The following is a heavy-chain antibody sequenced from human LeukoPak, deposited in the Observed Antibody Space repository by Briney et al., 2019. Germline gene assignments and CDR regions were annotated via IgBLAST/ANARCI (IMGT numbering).Heavy chain of an antibody. V-gene: IGHV1-8*01. D-gene: IGHD5-18*01. CDR1: GYTFTSYD. Sequence: ASVKVSCKASGYTFTSYDINWVRQATGQGLEWMGWMNPNSGNTGYAQKFQGRVTMTRNTSISTAYMELSSLRSEDTAVYYCARGYEEGWLQLWILMGYWGQGTLVTVSS. CDR3: ARGYEEGWLQLWILMGY. J-gene: IGHJ4*02. CDR2: MNPNSGNT.